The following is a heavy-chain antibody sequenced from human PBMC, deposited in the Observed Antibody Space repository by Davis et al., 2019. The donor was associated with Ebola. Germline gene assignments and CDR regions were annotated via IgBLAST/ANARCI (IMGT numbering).Heavy chain of an antibody. CDR1: GDSVSGGSGS. CDR2: TYYNSKWYN. D-gene: IGHD6-19*01. J-gene: IGHJ6*02. V-gene: IGHV6-1*01. Sequence: PSDTLSLTCAISGDSVSGGSGSWNWIRQSPSRGLECLGRTYYNSKWYNDYAASVKSRITINPDTSKNQFSLHLNSVTPEDTAMYYCVRGWYRSGLDVWGQGTTVTVSS. CDR3: VRGWYRSGLDV.